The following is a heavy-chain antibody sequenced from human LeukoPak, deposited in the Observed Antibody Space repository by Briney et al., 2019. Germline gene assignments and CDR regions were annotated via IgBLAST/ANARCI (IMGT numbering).Heavy chain of an antibody. V-gene: IGHV4-59*01. CDR2: IYYSGST. CDR1: GGSISSYY. D-gene: IGHD6-13*01. J-gene: IGHJ4*02. Sequence: SETLSLTCTVSGGSISSYYWSWIRQPPGKGPEWIGYIYYSGSTNYNSSLKSRVTISVDTSKNQFSLKLSSVIAADTAVYYCARYIAAAGTDYWGQGTLVTVSS. CDR3: ARYIAAAGTDY.